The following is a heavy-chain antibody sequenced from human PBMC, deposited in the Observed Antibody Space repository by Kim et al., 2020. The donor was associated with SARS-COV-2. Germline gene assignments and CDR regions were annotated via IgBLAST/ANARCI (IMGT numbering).Heavy chain of an antibody. CDR2: IYHSGST. J-gene: IGHJ4*02. D-gene: IGHD3-10*01. CDR1: GGSISSSNW. Sequence: SETLSLTCAVSGGSISSSNWWSWVRQPPGTGLAWIGAIYHSGSTNYNPSLKSRVTISVDKSKNQFSLKLSSVTAADTAVYYCARMSGGDFQAYYFDYWGQGTLVTVSS. CDR3: ARMSGGDFQAYYFDY. V-gene: IGHV4-4*02.